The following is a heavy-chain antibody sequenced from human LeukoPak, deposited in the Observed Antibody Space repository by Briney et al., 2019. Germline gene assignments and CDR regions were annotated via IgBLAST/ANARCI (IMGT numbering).Heavy chain of an antibody. CDR3: AKKDSSGWSAQGY. J-gene: IGHJ4*02. D-gene: IGHD6-19*01. V-gene: IGHV3-30*02. Sequence: PGGSLRLSCAASGFTFSSYGMHWVRQAPGKGLEWVAFIRYDGSNKYYADSVKGRFTISRDNSKNTLYLQMNSLRAEDTAVYYCAKKDSSGWSAQGYWGQGTLVTVSS. CDR2: IRYDGSNK. CDR1: GFTFSSYG.